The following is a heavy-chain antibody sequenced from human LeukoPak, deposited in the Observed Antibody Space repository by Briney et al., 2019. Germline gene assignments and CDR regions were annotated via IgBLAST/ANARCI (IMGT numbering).Heavy chain of an antibody. Sequence: SQTLSLTCTVSGGSISSGDYYWSWIRQPPGKGLEWIGYIYYSGSTYYNPSLKSRVTISVDTSKNQFSLKLSSVTAVDTAVYYCAREPRGRDYDFWSGYDPPDYYYYMDVWGKGTTVTVSS. CDR3: AREPRGRDYDFWSGYDPPDYYYYMDV. V-gene: IGHV4-30-4*08. CDR1: GGSISSGDYY. CDR2: IYYSGST. D-gene: IGHD3-3*01. J-gene: IGHJ6*03.